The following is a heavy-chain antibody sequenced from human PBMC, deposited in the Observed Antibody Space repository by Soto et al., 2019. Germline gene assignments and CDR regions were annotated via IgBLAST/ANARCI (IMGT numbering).Heavy chain of an antibody. CDR1: GFTFSSYG. V-gene: IGHV3-33*01. D-gene: IGHD2-2*01. CDR3: ARGGVVVPAARRGYFDY. Sequence: QVQLVESGGGVVQPGRSLRLSCAASGFTFSSYGMHWVRQAPGKGLEWVAVIWYDGSNKYYADSVKGRFTISRDNSKNTLYLQMISLRAEDTAVYYCARGGVVVPAARRGYFDYWGQGTLVTVSS. CDR2: IWYDGSNK. J-gene: IGHJ4*02.